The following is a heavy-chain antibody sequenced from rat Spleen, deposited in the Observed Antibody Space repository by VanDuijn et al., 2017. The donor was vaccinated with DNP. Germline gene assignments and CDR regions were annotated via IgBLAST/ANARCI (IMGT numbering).Heavy chain of an antibody. D-gene: IGHD1-10*01. CDR3: AKITTDY. J-gene: IGHJ2*01. V-gene: IGHV5-58*01. CDR2: INTDGGIT. CDR1: GFTFNNYW. Sequence: EVQLVESGGGLVQPGKSLKLSCVASGFTFNNYWMYWIRQAPGKGLEWVASINTDGGITYYPDSVKGRFTISRDNAENTVYLQMNSLRSEDTATYYCAKITTDYWGQGVMVTVSS.